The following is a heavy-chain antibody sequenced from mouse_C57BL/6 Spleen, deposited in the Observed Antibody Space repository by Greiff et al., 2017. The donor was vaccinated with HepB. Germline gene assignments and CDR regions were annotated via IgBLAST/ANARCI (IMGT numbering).Heavy chain of an antibody. Sequence: VQLQQPGAELVKPGASVKLSCKASGYTFTSYWMHWVKQRPGRGLEWIGMIHPNSGSTNYNEKFKSKATLTVDKSSSTAYMQLSSLTSEDSAVYYCARAGYDGYWYFDVWGTGTTVTVSS. D-gene: IGHD2-3*01. CDR3: ARAGYDGYWYFDV. CDR2: IHPNSGST. J-gene: IGHJ1*03. CDR1: GYTFTSYW. V-gene: IGHV1-64*01.